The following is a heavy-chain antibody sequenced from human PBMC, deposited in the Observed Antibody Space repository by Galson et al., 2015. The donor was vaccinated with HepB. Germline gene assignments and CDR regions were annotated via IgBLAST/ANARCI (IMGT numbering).Heavy chain of an antibody. CDR1: GYSISTGYY. CDR2: IYQSGNT. CDR3: VRGGITGGAFDY. J-gene: IGHJ4*02. V-gene: IGHV4-38-2*02. D-gene: IGHD1-20*01. Sequence: ETLSLTCTVSGYSISTGYYWGWIRQIPGKGLEWFGSIYQSGNTYSNPSLRSRATLSLDTSKNQFSLKLNSVTAADTAVYYCVRGGITGGAFDYWGQGTLVTVSS.